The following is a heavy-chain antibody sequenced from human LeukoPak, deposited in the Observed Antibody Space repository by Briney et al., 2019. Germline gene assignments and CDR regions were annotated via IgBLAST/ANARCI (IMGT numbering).Heavy chain of an antibody. J-gene: IGHJ4*02. D-gene: IGHD3-10*01. CDR3: AKKLWYYYGSGSYVDY. V-gene: IGHV3-23*01. CDR2: ISGSGGST. Sequence: GGSLRPSCAASGFTFSSYAMSWVRQAPGKGLEWVSAISGSGGSTYYADSVKGRFTISRDNSKNTLYLQMNSLRAEDTAVYYCAKKLWYYYGSGSYVDYWGQGTLVTVSS. CDR1: GFTFSSYA.